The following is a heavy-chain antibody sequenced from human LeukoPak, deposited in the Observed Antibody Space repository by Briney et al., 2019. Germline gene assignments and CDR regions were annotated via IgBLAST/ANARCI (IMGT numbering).Heavy chain of an antibody. D-gene: IGHD1-26*01. V-gene: IGHV3-53*01. CDR2: ISGGDNT. CDR3: ARVNSGSYWVFDY. J-gene: IGHJ4*02. CDR1: GFTFSSYS. Sequence: PGGSLRLSCVASGFTFSSYSMNWVRQAPGKGLEWVSVISGGDNTYYADSVKGRFTISRDNSKSTLYLQMNSLRAEDTAVYYCARVNSGSYWVFDYWGQGTLVTVSS.